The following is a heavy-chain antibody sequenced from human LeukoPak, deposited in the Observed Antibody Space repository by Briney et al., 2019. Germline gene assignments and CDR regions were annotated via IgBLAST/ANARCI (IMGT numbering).Heavy chain of an antibody. CDR3: ARPHYYDSSGDAFGI. V-gene: IGHV3-48*03. CDR2: ISSSGSTI. CDR1: GFTFSSYE. Sequence: GGSLRLSCAASGFTFSSYEMNWVRQAPGKGLEWVSYISSSGSTIYYADSVKGRFTISRDNAKNSLYLQMNSLRAEDTAVYYCARPHYYDSSGDAFGIWGQGTMVTVSS. J-gene: IGHJ3*02. D-gene: IGHD3-22*01.